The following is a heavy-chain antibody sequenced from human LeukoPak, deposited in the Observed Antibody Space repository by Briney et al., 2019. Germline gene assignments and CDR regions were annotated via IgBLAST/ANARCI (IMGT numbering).Heavy chain of an antibody. Sequence: SVKVSCKASGGTFISYAISWVRQAPGQGLEWMGGIIPIFGTANYAQKFQGRDTITADESTSTAYMELSSLRSEDTAVYYCASTIAAAGTWDYWGQGTLVTVST. J-gene: IGHJ4*02. CDR1: GGTFISYA. V-gene: IGHV1-69*13. D-gene: IGHD6-13*01. CDR3: ASTIAAAGTWDY. CDR2: IIPIFGTA.